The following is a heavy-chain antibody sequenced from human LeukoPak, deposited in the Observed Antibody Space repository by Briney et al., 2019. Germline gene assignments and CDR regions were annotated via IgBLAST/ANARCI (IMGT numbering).Heavy chain of an antibody. CDR2: IYSGGST. Sequence: PGGSLRLSCAASGFTVSSNYLSWVHQAPGKGLEWVSVIYSGGSTYYADSVKGRFTISRDNSKNTLYLQMNSLRAEDTAVYYCAREGQQLVLNYWGQGTLVTVSS. CDR3: AREGQQLVLNY. V-gene: IGHV3-53*01. J-gene: IGHJ4*02. CDR1: GFTVSSNY. D-gene: IGHD6-13*01.